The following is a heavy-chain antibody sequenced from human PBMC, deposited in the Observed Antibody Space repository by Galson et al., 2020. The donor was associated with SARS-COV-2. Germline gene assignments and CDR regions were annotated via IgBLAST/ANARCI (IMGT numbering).Heavy chain of an antibody. CDR3: AAGGGRGGYSYEDDAFDI. CDR2: IYYSGST. J-gene: IGHJ3*02. D-gene: IGHD5-18*01. Sequence: SETLSLTCTVSGGSISSYYWSWIRQPPGKGLEWIGYIYYSGSTNYNPSLKSRVTISVDTSKNQFSLKLSSVTAADTAVYYCAAGGGRGGYSYEDDAFDIWGQGTMVTVSS. CDR1: GGSISSYY. V-gene: IGHV4-59*01.